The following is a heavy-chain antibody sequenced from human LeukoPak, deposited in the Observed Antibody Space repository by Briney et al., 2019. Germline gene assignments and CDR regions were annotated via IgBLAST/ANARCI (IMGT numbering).Heavy chain of an antibody. J-gene: IGHJ4*02. CDR3: AREGMGIIAVARFAVDY. CDR2: IYHSGST. Sequence: SSGTLSLTCAVSGGSISSSNWWSWVRQPPGKGLEWIGEIYHSGSTYYNPSLKSRVTISVDTSKNQFSLKLSSVTAADTAVYYCAREGMGIIAVARFAVDYWGQGTLVTVSS. D-gene: IGHD6-19*01. CDR1: GGSISSSNW. V-gene: IGHV4-4*02.